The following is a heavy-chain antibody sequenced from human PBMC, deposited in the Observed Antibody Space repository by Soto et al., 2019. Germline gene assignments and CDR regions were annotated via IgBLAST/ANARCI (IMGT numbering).Heavy chain of an antibody. CDR1: GGSISSGGYS. J-gene: IGHJ4*02. V-gene: IGHV4-30-2*01. Sequence: QLQLQESGSGLVKPSQTLSLTCAVSGGSISSGGYSWSWIRQPPGKGLEWIGYIYHSGSTYYNPSLKSRVTISVDRSKNQFSLKLGSVTAADTAVYYCALSRDGYNPGYFDYWGQGTLVTVSS. CDR3: ALSRDGYNPGYFDY. CDR2: IYHSGST. D-gene: IGHD5-12*01.